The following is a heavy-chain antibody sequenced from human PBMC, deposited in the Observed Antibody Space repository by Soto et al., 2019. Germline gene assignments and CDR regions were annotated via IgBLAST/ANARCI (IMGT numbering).Heavy chain of an antibody. V-gene: IGHV3-48*01. J-gene: IGHJ4*02. CDR2: ISSSSSTI. D-gene: IGHD2-2*01. Sequence: GGSLRLSCAASGFTFSSYSMNWVRQAPGKGLEWVSYISSSSSTIYYADSVKGRFTISRDNAKNSLYLQMNSLRAEDTAVYYCARGWEDIVVVSEAYFDYWGQGTLVTVSS. CDR1: GFTFSSYS. CDR3: ARGWEDIVVVSEAYFDY.